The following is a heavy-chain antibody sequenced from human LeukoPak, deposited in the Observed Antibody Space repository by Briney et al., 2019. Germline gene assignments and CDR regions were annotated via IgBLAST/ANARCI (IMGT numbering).Heavy chain of an antibody. J-gene: IGHJ2*01. CDR2: INPSGGST. Sequence: ASVKVSCKASGYTFTSYYMHWVRQAPGQGLEWMGIINPSGGSTSYAQKFQGRVTMTRDTSTSTVYMELSSLRSEDTAVYYCARDQGSSGYYTYWYFDLWGRGTLVTVSS. CDR1: GYTFTSYY. CDR3: ARDQGSSGYYTYWYFDL. V-gene: IGHV1-46*01. D-gene: IGHD3-22*01.